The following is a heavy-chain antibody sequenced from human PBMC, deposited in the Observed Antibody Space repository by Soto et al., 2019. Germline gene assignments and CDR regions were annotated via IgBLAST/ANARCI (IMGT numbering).Heavy chain of an antibody. CDR3: ARLVVVAPVAHV. Sequence: SENLSLTCSVSFASFSSNSYHWGWIRQPPGKGLEWIGSISYTGTTYYSPSLKSRVTISAGTSKKQFSLKLDSATAADTAVYYCARLVVVAPVAHVWGQATLVTVSS. CDR2: ISYTGTT. V-gene: IGHV4-39*01. D-gene: IGHD2-15*01. CDR1: FASFSSNSYH. J-gene: IGHJ4*02.